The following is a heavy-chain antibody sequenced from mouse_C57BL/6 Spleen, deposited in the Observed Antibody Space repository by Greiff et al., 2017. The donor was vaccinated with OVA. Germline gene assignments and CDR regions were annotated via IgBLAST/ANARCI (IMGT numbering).Heavy chain of an antibody. J-gene: IGHJ1*03. D-gene: IGHD2-3*01. V-gene: IGHV1-69*01. CDR1: GYTFTSYW. CDR3: TRSDGPPWYIDG. Sequence: QVQLQQSGAELVMPGASVKLSCKASGYTFTSYWMHWVKPRPGQGLEWIGEIDPSDSYTNYNQKFKGKSTLTVDKSSSTAYMQLSSLTSEDSAVYYCTRSDGPPWYIDGWGTGTTVTVSS. CDR2: IDPSDSYT.